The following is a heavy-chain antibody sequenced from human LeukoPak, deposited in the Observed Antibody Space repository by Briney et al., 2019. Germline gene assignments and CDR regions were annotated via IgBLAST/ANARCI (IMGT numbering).Heavy chain of an antibody. Sequence: SETLSLTCTVSGGSISSGSYYWGWIRQPPGKGLEWIGSIYYSGSTYYNPSLKSRVTISVDTSKNQFSLKLSSVTAADTAACYCARQCWNDVGCDYWGRGTLVTVSS. CDR1: GGSISSGSYY. J-gene: IGHJ4*02. CDR3: ARQCWNDVGCDY. V-gene: IGHV4-39*01. D-gene: IGHD1-1*01. CDR2: IYYSGST.